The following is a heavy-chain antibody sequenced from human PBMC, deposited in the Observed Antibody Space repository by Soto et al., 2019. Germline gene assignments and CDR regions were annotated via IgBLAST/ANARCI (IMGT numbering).Heavy chain of an antibody. Sequence: GGSLRLSCVASGFAFSNYAMSWVRQAPGKGLGWVSSISATATGTYYADSVKGRFTVSRDNSKSTVYLDLTSLRVEDTAVFYCTKDLNYYGSGSHYWGQGTQVTVSS. CDR2: ISATATGT. V-gene: IGHV3-23*01. CDR1: GFAFSNYA. J-gene: IGHJ4*02. CDR3: TKDLNYYGSGSHY. D-gene: IGHD3-10*01.